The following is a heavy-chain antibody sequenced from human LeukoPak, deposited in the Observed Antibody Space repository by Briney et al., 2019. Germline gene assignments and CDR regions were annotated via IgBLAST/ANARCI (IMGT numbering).Heavy chain of an antibody. J-gene: IGHJ3*02. CDR1: GGTFSSYA. CDR3: ATATAGHEDAFDI. Sequence: SVKVSCKASGGTFSSYAISWVRQAHGQGLEWMGGIIPIFGTANYAQKFQGRVTITTDESTSTAYMELSSLRSEDTAVYYCATATAGHEDAFDIWGQGTMVTVSS. V-gene: IGHV1-69*05. CDR2: IIPIFGTA. D-gene: IGHD6-13*01.